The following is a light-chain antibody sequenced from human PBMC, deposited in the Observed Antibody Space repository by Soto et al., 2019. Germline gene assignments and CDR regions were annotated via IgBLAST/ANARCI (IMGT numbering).Light chain of an antibody. V-gene: IGKV3-20*01. CDR1: QSVTSN. CDR3: QQYGRSPFT. CDR2: AAS. Sequence: IVMTHSPSTLAVPPGERATLSCRASQSVTSNLAWYQQKPGQAPRLLIYAASSRATGIPDRFSGSGSGTDFTLTISRLEPEDFAVYYCQQYGRSPFTFGGGTKVDIK. J-gene: IGKJ4*01.